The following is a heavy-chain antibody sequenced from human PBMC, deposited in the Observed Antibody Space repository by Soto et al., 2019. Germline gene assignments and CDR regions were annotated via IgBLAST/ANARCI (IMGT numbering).Heavy chain of an antibody. J-gene: IGHJ4*02. CDR1: GFTFSSSG. CDR2: ISSDGSDK. D-gene: IGHD6-25*01. CDR3: ARDRSGTWSFDY. V-gene: IGHV3-30*03. Sequence: GGSLRLSCAASGFTFSSSGMHWVRQAPGKGLEWVAVISSDGSDKYYADSVKGRFTVSRDNSENTLYLQMNSLRAEDTAVYYCARDRSGTWSFDYWGQGTLVTVSS.